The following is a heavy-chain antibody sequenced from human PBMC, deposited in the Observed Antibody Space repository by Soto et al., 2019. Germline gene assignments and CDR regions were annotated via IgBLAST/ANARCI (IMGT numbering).Heavy chain of an antibody. D-gene: IGHD6-25*01. CDR1: GGSISSYY. CDR2: IYTSGST. V-gene: IGHV4-4*07. CDR3: ARGGSAADSNYYCDCMDF. Sequence: SETLSLTCTVSGGSISSYYWSWIRQPAGKGLEWIGRIYTSGSTNYNPSLKSRVTMSVDTSKNQFSLKLSSVTAADTAVYYCARGGSAADSNYYCDCMDFWGQGTMVTVSS. J-gene: IGHJ6*02.